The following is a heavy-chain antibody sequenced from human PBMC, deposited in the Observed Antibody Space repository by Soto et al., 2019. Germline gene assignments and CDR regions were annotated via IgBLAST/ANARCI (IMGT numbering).Heavy chain of an antibody. CDR2: IWYDGSKK. Sequence: GGSLRLSCAASGFTVSSSGMHWVRQAPGKGLEWVAIIWYDGSKKYYADSVKGRFTISRDNSKNTVYLQMNSLRAEDTAVYYCARAPFTIYDTSGYYDYWGQGTLVTVSS. J-gene: IGHJ4*02. D-gene: IGHD3-22*01. CDR1: GFTVSSSG. V-gene: IGHV3-33*08. CDR3: ARAPFTIYDTSGYYDY.